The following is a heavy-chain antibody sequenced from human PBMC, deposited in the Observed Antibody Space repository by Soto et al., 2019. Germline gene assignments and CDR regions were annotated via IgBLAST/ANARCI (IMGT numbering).Heavy chain of an antibody. CDR2: IYYSWSA. CDR1: GASISRGAYY. J-gene: IGHJ5*02. D-gene: IGHD7-27*01. CDR3: ARGVLANWGPENWFDP. Sequence: PSETLSLTCSVSGASISRGAYYWSWIRQRPGKGLEWIGNIYYSWSAYYNPSLKSRVAISVDTSQNQFSLRLSSVTAADTAVYYCARGVLANWGPENWFDPWGQGTLVTVSS. V-gene: IGHV4-31*03.